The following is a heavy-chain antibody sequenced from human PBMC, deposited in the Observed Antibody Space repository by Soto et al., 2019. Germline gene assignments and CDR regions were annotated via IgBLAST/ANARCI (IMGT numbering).Heavy chain of an antibody. V-gene: IGHV3-23*01. CDR2: ISGDGSST. Sequence: PGGSLRLSCAASGFTFSSYGMHWVRQAPGKGLEWVSAISGDGSSTYYADSVKGRFTISRDNSKNTLYLQMNSLRAEDTAVYYCAKDLTDIVVVVAATLGFDYWGQGTLVTVSS. CDR1: GFTFSSYG. J-gene: IGHJ4*02. CDR3: AKDLTDIVVVVAATLGFDY. D-gene: IGHD2-15*01.